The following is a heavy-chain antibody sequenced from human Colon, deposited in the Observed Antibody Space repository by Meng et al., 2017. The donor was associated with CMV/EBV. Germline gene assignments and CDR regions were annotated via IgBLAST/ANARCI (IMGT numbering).Heavy chain of an antibody. CDR3: ARAPLVGATKVDY. V-gene: IGHV1-2*02. CDR1: GYTFTGYY. Sequence: ASVKVSCKASGYTFTGYYMHWVRQAPGQGLEWMGWINPNSGGTNYAQKIQGRVTMTRDTSISTAYMELSRLRSDDTAVYYCARAPLVGATKVDYWGQGTLVTVSS. J-gene: IGHJ4*02. CDR2: INPNSGGT. D-gene: IGHD1-26*01.